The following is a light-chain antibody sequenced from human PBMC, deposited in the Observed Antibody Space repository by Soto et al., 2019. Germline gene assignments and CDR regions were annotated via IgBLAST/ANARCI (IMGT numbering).Light chain of an antibody. V-gene: IGLV2-14*01. J-gene: IGLJ1*01. Sequence: QSVLTQPASVSGSPGQSITISCTGTSSDVGGYNYVSWYQQHPGKAPKLMIYEVSNRPSGVSNRFSGSKSGNTASLTISGRQAEDEADYYCSSYKSSSTPRVFGTGTKVTVL. CDR1: SSDVGGYNY. CDR3: SSYKSSSTPRV. CDR2: EVS.